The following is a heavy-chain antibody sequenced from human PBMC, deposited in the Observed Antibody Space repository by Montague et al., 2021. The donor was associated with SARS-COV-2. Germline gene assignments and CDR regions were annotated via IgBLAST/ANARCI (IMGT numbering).Heavy chain of an antibody. Sequence: SLRLSCAASGFTFGDYAMHWVRQAPGKGLEWVSGISWNSGRRDYADSVKGRFTISRDNAKNSLHLQMNSLRPEDTAVYYCAKTFYGSGSSPFDYWGQGTLLTVSS. V-gene: IGHV3-9*01. CDR1: GFTFGDYA. CDR2: ISWNSGRR. J-gene: IGHJ4*02. CDR3: AKTFYGSGSSPFDY. D-gene: IGHD3-10*01.